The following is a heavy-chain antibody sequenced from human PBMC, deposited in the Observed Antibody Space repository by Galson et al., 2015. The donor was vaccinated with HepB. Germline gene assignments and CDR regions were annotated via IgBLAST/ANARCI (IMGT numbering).Heavy chain of an antibody. V-gene: IGHV3-23*01. J-gene: IGHJ4*02. CDR1: GFTFSSYA. CDR3: AGSLWRVVTAIHYYFDY. Sequence: SLRLSCAASGFTFSSYAMSWVRQAPGKGLEWVSAISGSGGSTYYADSVKGRFTISRDNSKNTLYLQMNSLRAEDTAVYYCAGSLWRVVTAIHYYFDYWGQGTLVTVSS. D-gene: IGHD2-21*02. CDR2: ISGSGGST.